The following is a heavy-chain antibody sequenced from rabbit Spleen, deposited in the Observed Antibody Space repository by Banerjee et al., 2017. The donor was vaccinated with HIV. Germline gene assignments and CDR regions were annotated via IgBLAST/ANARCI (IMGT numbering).Heavy chain of an antibody. CDR2: IAAGSSGFT. CDR1: GFSFSSSDY. Sequence: QSLEESGGDLVKPGASLTLTCTASGFSFSSSDYMCWVRQAPGKGLEWISCIAAGSSGFTYSATWAKGRFTCSKTSSTTVTLQMTSLTAADTATYFCARDGSGGISYYFNLWGQGTLVTVS. V-gene: IGHV1S40*01. CDR3: ARDGSGGISYYFNL. D-gene: IGHD1-1*01. J-gene: IGHJ4*01.